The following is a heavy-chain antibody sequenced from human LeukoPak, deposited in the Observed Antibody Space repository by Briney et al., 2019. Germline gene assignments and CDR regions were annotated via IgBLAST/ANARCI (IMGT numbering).Heavy chain of an antibody. CDR1: GFTFSSYS. CDR2: ISSSSSTI. Sequence: QSGGSLRLSCAASGFTFSSYSMNWVRQAPGKGLEWVSYISSSSSTIYYADSVKGRFTISRDNAKNSLYLQMNSLRAEDTAVYYCARDSDLWSGDIAFDIWGQGTMVTVSS. D-gene: IGHD3-10*01. J-gene: IGHJ3*02. CDR3: ARDSDLWSGDIAFDI. V-gene: IGHV3-48*04.